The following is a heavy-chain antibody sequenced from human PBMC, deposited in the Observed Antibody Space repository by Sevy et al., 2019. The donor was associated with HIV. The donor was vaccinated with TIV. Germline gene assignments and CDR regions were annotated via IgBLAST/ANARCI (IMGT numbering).Heavy chain of an antibody. CDR3: SRALATAVTPEYYFDY. J-gene: IGHJ4*02. CDR2: ITRNSYEAYGGTR. D-gene: IGHD2-15*01. CDR1: GFTFDDYA. Sequence: GGSLRLSCTASGFTFDDYAMSWFRQAPGKGLEWVAFITRNSYEAYGGTREYAVSVEGRFTISRDDSKSIAYLQMNSLKTEDTAMYYCSRALATAVTPEYYFDYWRQATLVTVSS. V-gene: IGHV3-49*03.